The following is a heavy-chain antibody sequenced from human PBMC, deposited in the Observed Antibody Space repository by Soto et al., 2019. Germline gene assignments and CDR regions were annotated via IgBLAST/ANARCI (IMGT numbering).Heavy chain of an antibody. CDR2: IGAAGDT. Sequence: GGSLRLSCAASGFTFSSYDMHWVRQATGKGLKWVSTIGAAGDTSYPGSVKGRFTISRENARNSLYLQMNSLRAGDTAVYYCARGIGSYYYMDVWGKGTTVTVSS. CDR1: GFTFSSYD. D-gene: IGHD2-15*01. J-gene: IGHJ6*03. V-gene: IGHV3-13*01. CDR3: ARGIGSYYYMDV.